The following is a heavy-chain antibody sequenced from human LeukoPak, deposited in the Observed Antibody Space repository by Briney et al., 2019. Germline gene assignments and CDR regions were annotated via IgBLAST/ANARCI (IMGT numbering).Heavy chain of an antibody. D-gene: IGHD1-26*01. Sequence: RPSETLSLTCTVSGGSISSYYWSWIRQPPGKGLEWIGYIYYSGSTNYNPSLKSRVTISVDTSKNQFSLKLSSVTAADTAVYYCARAPNPSTVGATSHFDYWGHGTLVTVSS. J-gene: IGHJ4*01. V-gene: IGHV4-59*01. CDR3: ARAPNPSTVGATSHFDY. CDR1: GGSISSYY. CDR2: IYYSGST.